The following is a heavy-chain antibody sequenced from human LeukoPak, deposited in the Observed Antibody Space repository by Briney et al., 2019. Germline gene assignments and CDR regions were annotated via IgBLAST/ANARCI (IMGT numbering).Heavy chain of an antibody. CDR2: IWYDGSNK. Sequence: PGGSLRLSCAASGFTFSNYDMHWVRQAPGKGLEWVAVIWYDGSNKYYADSVKGRFTLSRDNSKNTLYLQMNSLRAEDTAVYYCAKRNSGNYFDDWGQGSLDTVSS. D-gene: IGHD1-26*01. V-gene: IGHV3-33*06. CDR3: AKRNSGNYFDD. CDR1: GFTFSNYD. J-gene: IGHJ4*02.